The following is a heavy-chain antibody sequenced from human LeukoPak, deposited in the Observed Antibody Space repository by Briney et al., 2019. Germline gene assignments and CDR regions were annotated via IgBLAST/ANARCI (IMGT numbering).Heavy chain of an antibody. D-gene: IGHD6-19*01. CDR2: IYTSGST. Sequence: PSETLSLTRTVSGGSISSYYWSWLRQPAGKGLEWIGRIYTSGSTNYNPSLKSRVTMSVDTSKNQFSLKPSSVTAADTAVYYCARDREQWLVGYYYYYMDVWGKGTTVTVSS. CDR1: GGSISSYY. J-gene: IGHJ6*03. V-gene: IGHV4-4*07. CDR3: ARDREQWLVGYYYYYMDV.